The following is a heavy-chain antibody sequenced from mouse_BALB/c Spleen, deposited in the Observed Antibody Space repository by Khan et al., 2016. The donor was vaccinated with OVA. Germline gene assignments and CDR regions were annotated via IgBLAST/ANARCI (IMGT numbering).Heavy chain of an antibody. V-gene: IGHV1-77*01. CDR1: GYTFTDYI. Sequence: QVQLQQSGPELVKPGASLKVSCKASGYTFTDYIIGWVKQSTRQGLEWIGDIFPGSGTPYYNENFKDKATLTADKSSNTAYMQLSSLTSEASAVYVCARGGYSVFAYWGQGTLVTVSA. CDR2: IFPGSGTP. D-gene: IGHD2-14*01. J-gene: IGHJ3*01. CDR3: ARGGYSVFAY.